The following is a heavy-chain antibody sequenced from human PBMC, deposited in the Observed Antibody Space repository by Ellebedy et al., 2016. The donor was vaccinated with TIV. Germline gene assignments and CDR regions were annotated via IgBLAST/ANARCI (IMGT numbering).Heavy chain of an antibody. J-gene: IGHJ4*02. CDR2: IKQDGSEK. CDR1: GFTFSNYW. V-gene: IGHV3-7*03. CDR3: ARGGYGRPFDC. D-gene: IGHD5-12*01. Sequence: GESLKISCAASGFTFSNYWMKWVRQAPGKGLEWVANIKQDGSEKYYVDSVKGRVTIARDNAKNSLFLQMNSLRVEDTAVYFCARGGYGRPFDCWGQGTLVTVSS.